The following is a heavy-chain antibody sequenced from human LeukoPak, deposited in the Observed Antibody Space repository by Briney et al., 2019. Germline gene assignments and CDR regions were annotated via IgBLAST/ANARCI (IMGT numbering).Heavy chain of an antibody. CDR2: IKQDGSEK. CDR1: GFTFSSNY. J-gene: IGHJ4*02. CDR3: ARDSNYYDSSGYPPGDY. D-gene: IGHD3-22*01. V-gene: IGHV3-7*01. Sequence: GGSLRLSCAASGFTFSSNYMSWVRQAPGKGLEWVANIKQDGSEKYYVDSVKGRFTISRDNAKNSLYLQMNSLRAEDTAVYYCARDSNYYDSSGYPPGDYWGQGTLVTVSS.